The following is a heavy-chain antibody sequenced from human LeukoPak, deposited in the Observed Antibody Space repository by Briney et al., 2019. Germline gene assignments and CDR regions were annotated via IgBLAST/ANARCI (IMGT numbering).Heavy chain of an antibody. J-gene: IGHJ3*02. Sequence: SETLSLTCTVSGGSISSYYWSWIRQPAGKGLEWIGRIYTSGSTNYNPSLKSRVTMSVDTSKNQFSLKLSSVTAADTAVYYCARAWMGVPAAIGPDAFDIWGQGTMVTVSS. CDR2: IYTSGST. CDR1: GGSISSYY. V-gene: IGHV4-4*07. D-gene: IGHD2-2*01. CDR3: ARAWMGVPAAIGPDAFDI.